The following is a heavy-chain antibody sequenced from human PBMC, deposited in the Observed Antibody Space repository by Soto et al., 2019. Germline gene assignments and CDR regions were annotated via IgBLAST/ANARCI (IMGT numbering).Heavy chain of an antibody. J-gene: IGHJ6*02. Sequence: QVQLVQSGAEVKKPGSSVKVSCKASGGTFSSYAISWVRQAPGQGLEWMGGIIPIFGTANYAQKFQGRVTLTADESTSTAYMEVSSLRSEDTAVYYCARDLKRYYDSSGYGYYYYGMDVWGQGTTVTVSS. CDR2: IIPIFGTA. D-gene: IGHD3-22*01. CDR3: ARDLKRYYDSSGYGYYYYGMDV. CDR1: GGTFSSYA. V-gene: IGHV1-69*01.